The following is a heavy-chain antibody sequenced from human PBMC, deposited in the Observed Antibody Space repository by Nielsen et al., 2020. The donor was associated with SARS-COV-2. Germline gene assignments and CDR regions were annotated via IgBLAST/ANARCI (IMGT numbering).Heavy chain of an antibody. CDR3: VGDNN. V-gene: IGHV3-30*04. Sequence: GGSLRLSCTVSGFNFSDYEMNWVRQAPGKGLDWVAIISYDERNKQYADSVKGRFTISRDNSKNTVYLLMNRLRSDDTAVYYCVGDNNWGQGALVTVSA. CDR2: ISYDERNK. J-gene: IGHJ4*02. CDR1: GFNFSDYE.